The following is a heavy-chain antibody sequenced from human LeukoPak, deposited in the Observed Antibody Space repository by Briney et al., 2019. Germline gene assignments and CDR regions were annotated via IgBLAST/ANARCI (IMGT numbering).Heavy chain of an antibody. Sequence: SETLSLTCTVPGGSLSSYYWSWVRQPPGEGLEGNGYIYYSGSTNYNPSLKSRVTISVDTSKNQFSLKLSSVTAADTAVYYCARDGGSSGVNWGQGTPVTVSS. V-gene: IGHV4-59*01. J-gene: IGHJ4*02. D-gene: IGHD6-19*01. CDR1: GGSLSSYY. CDR2: IYYSGST. CDR3: ARDGGSSGVN.